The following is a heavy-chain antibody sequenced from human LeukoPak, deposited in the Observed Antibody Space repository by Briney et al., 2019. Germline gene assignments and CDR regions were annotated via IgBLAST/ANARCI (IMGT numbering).Heavy chain of an antibody. V-gene: IGHV1-69*13. J-gene: IGHJ6*02. D-gene: IGHD3-10*01. CDR2: IIPIFGTA. CDR1: GGTFSSYA. CDR3: ARVNTMVRGVFPMYGMDV. Sequence: ASVKVSCKASGGTFSSYAISWVRQAPGQGLEWMGGIIPIFGTANYAQKFQGRVTITADESTSTAYMELSSLRSEDTAVYYCARVNTMVRGVFPMYGMDVWGQGTTVTVSS.